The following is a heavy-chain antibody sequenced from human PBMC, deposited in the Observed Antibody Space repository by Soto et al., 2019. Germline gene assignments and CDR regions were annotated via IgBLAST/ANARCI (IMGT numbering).Heavy chain of an antibody. V-gene: IGHV4-31*03. CDR2: IYYSGST. Sequence: QVQLQESGPGLVKPSQNLSLTCTVSGGSISSGGYYWNWIRQHPGKGLEWIGYIYYSGSTYYNPSLKSRFSISVDTSKNHFSLKLTSVTAADTAVYYCARSVFPWGRGTLVPVSS. CDR1: GGSISSGGYY. CDR3: ARSVFP. J-gene: IGHJ5*02.